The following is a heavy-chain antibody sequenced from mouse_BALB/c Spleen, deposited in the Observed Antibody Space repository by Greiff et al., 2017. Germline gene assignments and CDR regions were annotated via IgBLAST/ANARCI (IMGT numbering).Heavy chain of an antibody. CDR2: IYTGNGDT. CDR3: ARWVYGNYGEFAY. J-gene: IGHJ3*01. Sequence: QQPGAALVKPGVPVKMSCKASGYTFTSYNMLWVTQTPGQGLEWIGAIYTGNGDTPYNQKFKGNATLTADKSSSTAYMQLSSLTSEDSAVYYCARWVYGNYGEFAYWGQGTLVTVSA. V-gene: IGHV1-12*01. D-gene: IGHD2-1*01. CDR1: GYTFTSYN.